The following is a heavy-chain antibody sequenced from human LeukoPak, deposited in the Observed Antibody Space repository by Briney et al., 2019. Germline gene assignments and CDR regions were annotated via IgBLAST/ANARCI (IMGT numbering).Heavy chain of an antibody. CDR1: GLTFSSYS. Sequence: GESLRLSCAPSGLTFSSYSMKWVPQAPGKGVEWVSSISSSSSYLYYAVPVKGRITISRDNAKNSLYLQMNSLRDEDTAVYYCARKYYYDSSGYHAFDIWGQGTMVTVSS. CDR3: ARKYYYDSSGYHAFDI. V-gene: IGHV3-21*01. CDR2: ISSSSSYL. D-gene: IGHD3-22*01. J-gene: IGHJ3*02.